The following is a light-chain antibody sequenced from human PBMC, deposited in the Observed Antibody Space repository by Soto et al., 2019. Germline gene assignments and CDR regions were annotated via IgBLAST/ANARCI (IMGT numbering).Light chain of an antibody. J-gene: IGLJ2*01. CDR2: LNSDGSH. CDR1: SGHSSYA. CDR3: QTWGTGIVV. Sequence: QLVLTQSPSASASLGASVKLTCTLSSGHSSYAIAWHQQQPEKGPRYLLKLNSDGSHSKGDGILDRFSGSSSGAERYLTIHSLQSEDEADYYCQTWGTGIVVFGGGTQLTVL. V-gene: IGLV4-69*01.